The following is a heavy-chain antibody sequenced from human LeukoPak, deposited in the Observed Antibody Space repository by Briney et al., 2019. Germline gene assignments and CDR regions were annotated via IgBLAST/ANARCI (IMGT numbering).Heavy chain of an antibody. CDR3: ARGGDSSGSYFDY. J-gene: IGHJ4*02. CDR2: INWNGGST. V-gene: IGHV3-20*04. Sequence: GGSLRLSCAASGITFEDYGMSWVRQAPGKGLEWVSGINWNGGSTGYADSVKGRFTISRDNGKNSLYLQMNSLRAEDTALYYCARGGDSSGSYFDYWGQGTLVTVSS. CDR1: GITFEDYG. D-gene: IGHD3-22*01.